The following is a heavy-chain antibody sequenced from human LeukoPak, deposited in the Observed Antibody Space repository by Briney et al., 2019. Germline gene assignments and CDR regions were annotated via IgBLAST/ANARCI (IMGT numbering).Heavy chain of an antibody. CDR3: ARELGMGATIDY. D-gene: IGHD1-26*01. J-gene: IGHJ4*02. CDR2: IYYSGST. CDR1: GGSISSSSYY. V-gene: IGHV4-39*07. Sequence: SETLSLTCTVSGGSISSSSYYWGWIRQPPGKGLEWIGSIYYSGSTNYNPSLKSRVTISVDTSKNQFSLKLSSVTAADTAVYYCARELGMGATIDYWGQGTLVTVSS.